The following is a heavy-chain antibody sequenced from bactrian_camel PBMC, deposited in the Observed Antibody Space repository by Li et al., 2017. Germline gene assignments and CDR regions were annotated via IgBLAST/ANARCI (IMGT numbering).Heavy chain of an antibody. Sequence: HVQLVESGGDSVQAGGSLALSCTYTTNLACMSWHRQAPGKDREVVASIFIDGDAKYEDSVTGRFTIARDNAKNTLYLQSNSLKPEDTAMYYCANSPLLAGDVSWLIYWGQGTQVTVS. CDR2: IFIDGDA. CDR3: ANSPLLAGDVSWLIY. CDR1: TNLAC. D-gene: IGHD1*01. V-gene: IGHV3S53*01. J-gene: IGHJ4*01.